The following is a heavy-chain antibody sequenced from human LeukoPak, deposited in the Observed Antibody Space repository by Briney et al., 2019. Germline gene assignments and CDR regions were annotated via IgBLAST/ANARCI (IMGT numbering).Heavy chain of an antibody. CDR1: GGTFSSYA. CDR2: IIPILGIA. J-gene: IGHJ4*02. D-gene: IGHD3-10*01. CDR3: ARESHYGSGSYEFDY. V-gene: IGHV1-69*04. Sequence: ASVKVSCKASGGTFSSYAISWVRQAPGQGLEWMGRIIPILGIANYAQKFQGRVTITADKSTSTAYMELSSLRSEDTAVYYCARESHYGSGSYEFDYWGQGTLVTVSS.